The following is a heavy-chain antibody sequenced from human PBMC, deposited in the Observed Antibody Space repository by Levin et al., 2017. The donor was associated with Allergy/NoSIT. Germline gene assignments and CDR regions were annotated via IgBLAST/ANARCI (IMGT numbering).Heavy chain of an antibody. CDR3: ARALRLHYGDSRSDKYYFDY. J-gene: IGHJ4*02. CDR1: GGSISSSSYY. Sequence: GSLRLSCTVSGGSISSSSYYWGWIRQPPGKGLEWIGSIYYSGSTYYNPSLKSRVTISVDTSKNQFSLKLSSVTAADTAVYYCARALRLHYGDSRSDKYYFDYWGQGTLVTVSS. D-gene: IGHD4-17*01. CDR2: IYYSGST. V-gene: IGHV4-39*01.